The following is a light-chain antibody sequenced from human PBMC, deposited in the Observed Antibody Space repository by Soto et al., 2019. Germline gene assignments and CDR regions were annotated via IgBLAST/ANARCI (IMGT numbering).Light chain of an antibody. CDR3: QQYHNWPPQYT. CDR2: GAS. Sequence: EIVMTQSPATLSVSPGERATLSCRASQTVASNLAWYQQKPGQAPRLLIHGASTRATGVPARFSGSGSGTEFTLTVSSLQSEDFAFYYCQQYHNWPPQYTFGLGTKLQIK. J-gene: IGKJ2*01. V-gene: IGKV3-15*01. CDR1: QTVASN.